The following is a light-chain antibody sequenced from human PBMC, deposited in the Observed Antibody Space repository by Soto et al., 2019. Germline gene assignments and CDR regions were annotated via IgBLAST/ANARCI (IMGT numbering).Light chain of an antibody. V-gene: IGKV3-20*01. CDR1: QSVGNNY. CDR2: DAS. J-gene: IGKJ4*01. CDR3: HQCATSPLT. Sequence: EIVLTQSPGTLSLSPGERATLSCRASQSVGNNYLARYQQKPGQVPRLLIYDASIRASGIPDRFSGTGSGTDFTLTISRLEPEDFAVYYCHQCATSPLTFGGGTRVEIK.